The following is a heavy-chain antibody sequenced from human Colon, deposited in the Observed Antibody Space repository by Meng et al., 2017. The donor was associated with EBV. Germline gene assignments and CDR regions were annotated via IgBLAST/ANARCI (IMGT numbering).Heavy chain of an antibody. Sequence: HVQRRGSGPSLLQTPQRLSFTCTVSGGSISSGDYDWSWIRQPPGKGLEWIGYIYYSGSTYYNASLKSRVTLSIDRSKNQFSLKLSSVTAADTAVYYCARDRKHYGERGWFDPWGQGTLVTVSS. V-gene: IGHV4-30-4*01. J-gene: IGHJ5*02. D-gene: IGHD4-17*01. CDR3: ARDRKHYGERGWFDP. CDR1: GGSISSGDYD. CDR2: IYYSGST.